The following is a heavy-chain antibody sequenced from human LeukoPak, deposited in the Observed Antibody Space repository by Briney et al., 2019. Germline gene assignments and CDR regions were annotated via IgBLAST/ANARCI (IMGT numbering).Heavy chain of an antibody. CDR3: ARDTQSAWCFDL. Sequence: GGSLRLSCAASGFTFSSYEMNWVRQAPGKGLEWVSYISSSGSTIYYADSVKGRFTISRDNAKNSLYLQMNSLRAEDTAVYYCARDTQSAWCFDLWGRGTLVTVSS. J-gene: IGHJ2*01. V-gene: IGHV3-48*03. CDR2: ISSSGSTI. CDR1: GFTFSSYE.